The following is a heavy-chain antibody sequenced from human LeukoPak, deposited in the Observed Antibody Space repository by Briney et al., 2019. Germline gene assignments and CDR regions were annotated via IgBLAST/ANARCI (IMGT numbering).Heavy chain of an antibody. CDR2: IRSDGSST. CDR1: GFSFSDYI. Sequence: PGGSLRLSCVASGFSFSDYIMHWVRQAPGKGLEYVSDIRSDGSSTVYPNAVKGRFTISRDNSKSTLYLQMGSLRAEDTAVYYCTRRYGDHSGWAGYHDSWGQGTLVTVSS. J-gene: IGHJ4*02. V-gene: IGHV3-64*01. D-gene: IGHD6-19*01. CDR3: TRRYGDHSGWAGYHDS.